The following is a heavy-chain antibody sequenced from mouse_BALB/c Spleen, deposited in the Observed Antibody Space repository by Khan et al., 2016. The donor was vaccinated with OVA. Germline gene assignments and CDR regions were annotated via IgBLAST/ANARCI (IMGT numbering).Heavy chain of an antibody. Sequence: EVQLQESGPGLVKPSQSLSLTCTVTGYSITSDYAWNWIRQFPGNKLEWMGFINYSGNTKYNPSLKSRISITRDTSENQFFLQLNSVTTEDTATYYCARVYGGDCDYWGQGTTLTVSS. CDR1: GYSITSDYA. D-gene: IGHD1-1*01. J-gene: IGHJ2*01. V-gene: IGHV3-2*02. CDR3: ARVYGGDCDY. CDR2: INYSGNT.